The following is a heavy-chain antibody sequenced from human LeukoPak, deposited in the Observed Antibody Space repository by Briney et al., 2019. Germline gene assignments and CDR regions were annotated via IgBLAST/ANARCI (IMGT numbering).Heavy chain of an antibody. Sequence: GGSLRPSCVASGFTFSNYAMNWVRQAPGKGLEWVSGVSGGGSSTYYADSVKGRFTISKDNSKNTLYLQMKSLRAEDTAVYYCAKGIWFGELSAFDIWGQGTMVTVSS. CDR3: AKGIWFGELSAFDI. CDR1: GFTFSNYA. CDR2: VSGGGSST. V-gene: IGHV3-23*01. D-gene: IGHD3-10*01. J-gene: IGHJ3*02.